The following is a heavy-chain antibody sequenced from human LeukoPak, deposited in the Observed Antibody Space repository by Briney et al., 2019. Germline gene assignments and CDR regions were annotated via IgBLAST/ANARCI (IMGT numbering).Heavy chain of an antibody. Sequence: SVKVSCKASGDTFISYAISWVRQAPGQGLEWMGGIIPIFGTADYAQKFQGRVTITADESTSTAYMELSSLRSEDTAVYYCALQAGYCSSTSCPGDYWGQGTLVTVSS. CDR1: GDTFISYA. CDR3: ALQAGYCSSTSCPGDY. J-gene: IGHJ4*02. D-gene: IGHD2-2*01. CDR2: IIPIFGTA. V-gene: IGHV1-69*13.